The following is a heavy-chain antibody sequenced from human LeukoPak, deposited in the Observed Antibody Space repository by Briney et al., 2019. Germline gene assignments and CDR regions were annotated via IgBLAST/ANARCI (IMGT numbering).Heavy chain of an antibody. CDR3: VSDLCGGDDQ. V-gene: IGHV3-74*01. Sequence: GGSLRLSCAASGFTFNSYWMHWVRQAPGKGLVWVSRIDDDGKTIDYADSVKGRFTISRDNAKDTLYLQMSSLRDEGTAVYYCVSDLCGGDDQWGRGTLVTVSS. CDR1: GFTFNSYW. CDR2: IDDDGKTI. D-gene: IGHD2-21*01. J-gene: IGHJ5*02.